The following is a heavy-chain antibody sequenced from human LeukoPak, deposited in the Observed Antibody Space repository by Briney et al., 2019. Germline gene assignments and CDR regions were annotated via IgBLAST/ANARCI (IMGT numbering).Heavy chain of an antibody. J-gene: IGHJ4*02. D-gene: IGHD2-8*01. CDR2: IYPGDSET. CDR3: TRRQWTAYAIGDY. CDR1: GFSFTSYW. Sequence: GESLKISCKGSGFSFTSYWIAWVRQMPGKGLEWRGIIYPGDSETRYNPAFQGQVTISADKSNTTAYLQWSSLKASDTAIYYCTRRQWTAYAIGDYWGQGTLVTVSS. V-gene: IGHV5-51*01.